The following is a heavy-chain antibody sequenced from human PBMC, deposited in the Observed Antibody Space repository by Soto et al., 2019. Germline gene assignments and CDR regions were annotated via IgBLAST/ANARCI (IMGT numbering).Heavy chain of an antibody. V-gene: IGHV4-59*01. J-gene: IGHJ6*02. CDR1: GGSISSYY. CDR3: ARGFGAIAAAGTPPFGSYLPGGMDV. CDR2: IYYSGST. Sequence: PSETLSLTCTVSGGSISSYYWSWIRQPPGKGLEWIGYIYYSGSTNYNPSLKSRVTISVDTSKNQFSLKLSSVTAADTAVYYCARGFGAIAAAGTPPFGSYLPGGMDVWGQGTTVTVSS. D-gene: IGHD6-13*01.